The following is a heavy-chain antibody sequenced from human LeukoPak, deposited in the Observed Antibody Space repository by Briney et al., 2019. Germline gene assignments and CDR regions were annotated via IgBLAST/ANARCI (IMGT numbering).Heavy chain of an antibody. Sequence: GRSLRLSCAASGFTFSGYGMHWVRQAPGKGLEWVALIWYDGNNEYYLESVKGRFTISRDNSNNTLYLQMNSLRAEDTAVYYCARDGTMVRGVEGDYWGQGTLVTVSS. D-gene: IGHD3-10*01. CDR3: ARDGTMVRGVEGDY. J-gene: IGHJ4*02. CDR2: IWYDGNNE. V-gene: IGHV3-33*01. CDR1: GFTFSGYG.